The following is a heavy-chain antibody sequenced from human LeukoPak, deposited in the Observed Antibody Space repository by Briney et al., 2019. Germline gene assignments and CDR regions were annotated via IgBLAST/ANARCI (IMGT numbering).Heavy chain of an antibody. D-gene: IGHD6-13*01. CDR1: GFTFSSYW. CDR2: INSDGSST. CDR3: ARAYSSSWYDAFDI. V-gene: IGHV3-74*01. J-gene: IGHJ3*02. Sequence: GGSLRLSCAASGFTFSSYWMHWVRQAPGKGLVWVSRINSDGSSTSYADSVKGRFTISRDNAKNTLYLQMNSLRAEDTAVYYCARAYSSSWYDAFDIWGQGTMVTVSS.